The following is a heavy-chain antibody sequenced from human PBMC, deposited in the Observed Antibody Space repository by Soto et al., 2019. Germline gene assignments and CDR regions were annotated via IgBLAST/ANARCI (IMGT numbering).Heavy chain of an antibody. V-gene: IGHV1-69*02. CDR3: ARGDYYDSSGPSYYYYGMDV. J-gene: IGHJ6*02. D-gene: IGHD3-22*01. CDR1: GGTFSSYT. CDR2: IIPILGIA. Sequence: QVQLVQSGAEVKKPGSSVKVSCKASGGTFSSYTISWVRQAPGQGLEWMGRIIPILGIANYAQKFQGRVTITADKSXXTXYXXLSSLRSEDRAVYYCARGDYYDSSGPSYYYYGMDVWGQGTTVTVSS.